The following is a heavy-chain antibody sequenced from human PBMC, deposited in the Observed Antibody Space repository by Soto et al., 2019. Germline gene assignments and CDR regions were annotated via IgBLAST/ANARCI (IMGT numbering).Heavy chain of an antibody. Sequence: QVQLVQSGAEVKMPGASVKVSCQASGYIFTINGISWVRQAPGQGLEWLGWISANSGKTNYAQNVQERVILTTNTSTATAYMELRSLRSDDTAVYYCARDRNHGLDNWGQGTLVTVSS. J-gene: IGHJ4*02. CDR1: GYIFTING. CDR2: ISANSGKT. D-gene: IGHD4-17*01. CDR3: ARDRNHGLDN. V-gene: IGHV1-18*01.